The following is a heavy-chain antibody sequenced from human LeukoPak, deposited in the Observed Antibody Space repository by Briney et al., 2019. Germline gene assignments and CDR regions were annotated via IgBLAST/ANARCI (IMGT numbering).Heavy chain of an antibody. CDR3: ARGGGLDV. V-gene: IGHV3-23*01. CDR2: ISGSGDNT. Sequence: GRSLRLSCAASGFTFSSYAMHWVRQAPGKGLEWVSGISGSGDNTYYADSVKGRFTISRDNAKNSLYLQINSLRAEDTAVYYCARGGGLDVWGQGATVTVSS. J-gene: IGHJ6*02. CDR1: GFTFSSYA. D-gene: IGHD3-16*01.